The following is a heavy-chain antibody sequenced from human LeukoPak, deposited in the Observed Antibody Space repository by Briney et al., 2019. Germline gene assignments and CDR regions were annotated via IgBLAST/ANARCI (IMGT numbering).Heavy chain of an antibody. CDR3: AIDRILKSSSSWYYFDY. V-gene: IGHV3-33*01. CDR2: IWYDGSNK. CDR1: GFTFSSYG. J-gene: IGHJ4*02. D-gene: IGHD6-13*01. Sequence: GGSLRLSCAASGFTFSSYGMHWVRQAPGKGLEWVAVIWYDGSNKYYADSVKGRFTISRDNSKNTLYLQMNSLRAEDTAVYYCAIDRILKSSSSWYYFDYWGQGTLVTVSS.